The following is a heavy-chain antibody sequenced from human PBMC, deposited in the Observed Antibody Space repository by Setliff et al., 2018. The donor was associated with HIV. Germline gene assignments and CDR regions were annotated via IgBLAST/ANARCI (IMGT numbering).Heavy chain of an antibody. CDR1: GGSISSYY. V-gene: IGHV4-4*07. CDR3: ASEWYYGSGSYWASYYYYYYYMDV. Sequence: SETLSLTCTVSGGSISSYYWSWIRQPAGKGLEWIGRIYTSGSTKYNPSLKSRVTMSVDTSKNQFSLKLRSVTAADTAVYYCASEWYYGSGSYWASYYYYYYYMDVWGKGTTVTVSS. D-gene: IGHD3-10*01. J-gene: IGHJ6*03. CDR2: IYTSGST.